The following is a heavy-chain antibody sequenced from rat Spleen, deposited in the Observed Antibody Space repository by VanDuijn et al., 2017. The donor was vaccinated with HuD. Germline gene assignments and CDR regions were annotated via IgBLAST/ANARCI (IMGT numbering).Heavy chain of an antibody. CDR3: AADYFDGTYYPFDY. Sequence: EVQLVESGGGLVQPGRSLKLSCAASGFTFSNYDMAWVRQAPTKGLEWVASISPGGVSTFYRDSVKGRFTISRDNAKSTLYLQMDSLRSEDTATYYCAADYFDGTYYPFDYWGQGIMVTVSS. CDR2: ISPGGVST. D-gene: IGHD1-12*02. CDR1: GFTFSNYD. J-gene: IGHJ2*01. V-gene: IGHV5S23*01.